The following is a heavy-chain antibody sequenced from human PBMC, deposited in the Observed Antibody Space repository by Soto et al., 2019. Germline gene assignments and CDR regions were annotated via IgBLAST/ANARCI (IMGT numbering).Heavy chain of an antibody. J-gene: IGHJ6*02. CDR2: ISAYNGNT. D-gene: IGHD2-2*03. CDR3: ARDRFMDYYYGMDV. CDR1: GYTFTSYG. Sequence: ASVKVSCKASGYTFTSYGISWVRQAPGQGLEWMGWISAYNGNTNYAQKLQGRVTMTTDTSTSTAYMELRSLRSDDTAVYYCARDRFMDYYYGMDVWGQGTTVTVSS. V-gene: IGHV1-18*01.